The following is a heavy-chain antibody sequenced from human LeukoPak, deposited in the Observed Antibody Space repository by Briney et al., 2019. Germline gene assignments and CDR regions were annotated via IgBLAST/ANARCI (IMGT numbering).Heavy chain of an antibody. V-gene: IGHV4-39*01. D-gene: IGHD2-15*01. Sequence: SETLSLTCTVSGDSIRSSDYCWSWIRQPPGRGLELVGCLYFSGSTYYNPSLNGRVTISVDTPKNQFSLNLYSMTAADTALYFCARHRSHRGWFDPWGQGTLVTVSS. J-gene: IGHJ5*02. CDR1: GDSIRSSDYC. CDR3: ARHRSHRGWFDP. CDR2: LYFSGST.